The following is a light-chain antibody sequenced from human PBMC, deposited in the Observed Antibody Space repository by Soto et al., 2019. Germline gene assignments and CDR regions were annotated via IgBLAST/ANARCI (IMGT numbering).Light chain of an antibody. CDR3: QQYGNSPPIN. V-gene: IGKV3-20*01. CDR1: QGVSRGY. Sequence: EIVLTPSQGTLSFSPFYLANLSFSSSQGVSRGYLAWYHQKPGQAPRLLIYGVSSRATGISDRFSGSGSGTDFTLTISRLEPEDFGIYYCQQYGNSPPINFGQGTRLEIK. J-gene: IGKJ5*01. CDR2: GVS.